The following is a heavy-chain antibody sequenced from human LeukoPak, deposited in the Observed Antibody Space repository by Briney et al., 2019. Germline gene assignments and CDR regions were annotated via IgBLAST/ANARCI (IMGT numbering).Heavy chain of an antibody. CDR1: GYTFAIYY. CDR3: ARAKGLFDY. Sequence: ASVKVSCKASGYTFAIYYIHWVRQAPGQGLEWMGMINPSGGSTSYAPKFQDRVTMTRDTSTSTVYMELSSLRSEDTAVYYCARAKGLFDYWGQGTLVTVSS. CDR2: INPSGGST. V-gene: IGHV1-46*01. J-gene: IGHJ4*02.